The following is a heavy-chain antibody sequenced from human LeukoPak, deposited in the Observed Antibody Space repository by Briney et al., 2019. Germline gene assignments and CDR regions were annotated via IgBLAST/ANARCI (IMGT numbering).Heavy chain of an antibody. Sequence: SETLSLTCTVSGGSISSGFYYWSWIRQPAGKGLEWIGHIYTSGSTDYNPSLKSRITISVDTSKNQFSLKLSSVTAADTAVYYCARATVGYYFDYWGQGALDTVSS. CDR3: ARATVGYYFDY. J-gene: IGHJ4*02. D-gene: IGHD4-23*01. CDR2: IYTSGST. CDR1: GGSISSGFYY. V-gene: IGHV4-61*09.